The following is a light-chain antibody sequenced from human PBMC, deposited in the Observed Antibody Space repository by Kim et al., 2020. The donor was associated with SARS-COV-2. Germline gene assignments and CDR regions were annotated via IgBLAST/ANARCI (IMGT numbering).Light chain of an antibody. Sequence: ACVGGRGARSGRGRQGMRSWVAWDQQKRGKAPKRLSCEGSRVESGGRSRCSGSGSGTECTLTGSSVQPDDFATYYCQQYNSYAYTFGQGTKLEIK. CDR3: QQYNSYAYT. V-gene: IGKV1-5*01. CDR2: EGS. CDR1: QGMRSW. J-gene: IGKJ2*01.